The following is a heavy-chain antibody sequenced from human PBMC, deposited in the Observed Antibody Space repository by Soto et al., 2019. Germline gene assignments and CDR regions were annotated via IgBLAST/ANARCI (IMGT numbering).Heavy chain of an antibody. V-gene: IGHV1-46*03. CDR3: TRILTPNPAEYFQH. CDR1: GYTFTRYY. J-gene: IGHJ1*01. CDR2: INPSGGTT. Sequence: QVQLVQSGAEVKKPGTSVKVSCKASGYTFTRYYMHWVRQAPGQGLEWMGMINPSGGTTSYAQNFQGRVTMTRDTSTSTVYMELSSLRSEDTAVYYCTRILTPNPAEYFQHWGQGTLVTVPS.